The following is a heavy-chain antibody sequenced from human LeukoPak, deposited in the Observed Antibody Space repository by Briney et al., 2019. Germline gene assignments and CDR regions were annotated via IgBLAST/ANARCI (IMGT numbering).Heavy chain of an antibody. CDR2: ISGSGHSI. V-gene: IGHV3-23*01. J-gene: IGHJ4*02. D-gene: IGHD7-27*01. CDR1: GFTFTNSD. Sequence: GVSLTLSCVGSGFTFTNSDMNWVRQAPGRGLEWVSVISGSGHSINYADSVKGRFTISRDTSKNTLYLQMNSLRAEDTALYYCTRDFNWGDAGWGQGTLVTVSS. CDR3: TRDFNWGDAG.